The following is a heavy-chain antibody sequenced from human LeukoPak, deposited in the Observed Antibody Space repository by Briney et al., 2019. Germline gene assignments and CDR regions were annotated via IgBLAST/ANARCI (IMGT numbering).Heavy chain of an antibody. CDR2: INPNSGGT. CDR1: GYTFTGYY. J-gene: IGHJ5*02. V-gene: IGHV1-2*02. D-gene: IGHD2-2*01. Sequence: ASVKVSFKASGYTFTGYYMHWVRQAPGQGLEWMGWINPNSGGTNYAQKFQGRVTMTRDTSISTAYMELSRLRADDTAVYYCARDVAFCSSTSCYSTWFDPWGQGTLVTVSS. CDR3: ARDVAFCSSTSCYSTWFDP.